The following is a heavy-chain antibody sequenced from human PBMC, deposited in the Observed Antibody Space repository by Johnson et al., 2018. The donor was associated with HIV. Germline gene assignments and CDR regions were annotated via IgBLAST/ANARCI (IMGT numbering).Heavy chain of an antibody. V-gene: IGHV3-15*01. D-gene: IGHD3-22*01. Sequence: VQLVESGGGLVKPGGSLRLSCAASGFTFSNAWMSWVRQAPGKGLEWVGRIKSKTDGGTTDYAAPVKGRFTISRDDSKNTLYLQMKSLKTEDTAVYYCTTDRTGFVSSGYYTVDAFDIWGQGTMVTVSS. J-gene: IGHJ3*02. CDR1: GFTFSNAW. CDR3: TTDRTGFVSSGYYTVDAFDI. CDR2: IKSKTDGGTT.